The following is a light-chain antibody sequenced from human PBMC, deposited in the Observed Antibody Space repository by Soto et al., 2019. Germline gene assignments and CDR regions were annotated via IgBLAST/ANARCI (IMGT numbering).Light chain of an antibody. CDR2: AAS. Sequence: VLLQSPGALSLSPGERATLSCRASQTMTRAYLAWYQQKPGQAPRLLIYAASYRATGIPDKFSGSGSGTDFSLTISRLEPEDSAVYYCHQYHSPPQTFGQGTKVDIK. J-gene: IGKJ2*01. CDR3: HQYHSPPQT. V-gene: IGKV3-20*01. CDR1: QTMTRAY.